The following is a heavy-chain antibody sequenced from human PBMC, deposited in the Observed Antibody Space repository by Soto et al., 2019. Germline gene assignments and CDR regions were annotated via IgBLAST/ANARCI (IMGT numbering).Heavy chain of an antibody. V-gene: IGHV1-46*01. CDR1: GYTFTSYY. Sequence: QVQLVQSGAEVKKPGASVKVSCKASGYTFTSYYMHWVRQAPGKGLEWMGIINPSGGSTSYAQKFQGRVTMTRDTSTSTVYMELSSLRSEDTAVYYCARVYCSSTSCSTWFDPWGQGTLVTVS. D-gene: IGHD2-2*01. CDR2: INPSGGST. CDR3: ARVYCSSTSCSTWFDP. J-gene: IGHJ5*02.